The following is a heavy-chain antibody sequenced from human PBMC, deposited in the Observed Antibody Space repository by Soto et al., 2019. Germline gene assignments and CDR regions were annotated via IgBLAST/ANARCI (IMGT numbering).Heavy chain of an antibody. D-gene: IGHD3-16*02. CDR2: IYYSGST. J-gene: IGHJ6*03. Sequence: PSETLSLTCTVSGSSISSYYLSWIRQPPGKGLEWIGYIYYSGSTNYNPSLKSRVTISVDTSKNQFSLKLSSVTAADTAVYYCARQNYIWGRYPDYYMDVWGKGTTVTVSS. CDR1: GSSISSYY. V-gene: IGHV4-59*08. CDR3: ARQNYIWGRYPDYYMDV.